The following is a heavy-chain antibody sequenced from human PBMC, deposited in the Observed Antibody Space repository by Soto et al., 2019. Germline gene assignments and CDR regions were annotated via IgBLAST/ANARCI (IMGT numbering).Heavy chain of an antibody. CDR1: GFTFSSYV. Sequence: PGGSLRLSCAASGFTFSSYVMHWVRQAPGKGLEWVAVIWYDGSNKYYADSVKGRFTISRDNSKNTLYLQMNSLRAEDTAVYYCARASGFNYGSGSYYYMDVWGKGTTVTVSS. V-gene: IGHV3-33*01. CDR2: IWYDGSNK. J-gene: IGHJ6*03. D-gene: IGHD3-10*01. CDR3: ARASGFNYGSGSYYYMDV.